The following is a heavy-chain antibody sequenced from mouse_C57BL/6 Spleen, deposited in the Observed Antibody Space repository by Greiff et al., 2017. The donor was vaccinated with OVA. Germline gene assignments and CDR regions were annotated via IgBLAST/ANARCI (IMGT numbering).Heavy chain of an antibody. CDR3: ARGIYYDYDGPLAY. Sequence: DVKLVESGGGLVKPGGSLKLSCAASGFTFSDYGMHWVRQAPEKGLEWVAYISSGSSTIYYADTVKGRFTISRDNAKNTLFLQMTSLRSEDTAMYYCARGIYYDYDGPLAYWGQGTLVTVSA. D-gene: IGHD2-4*01. J-gene: IGHJ3*01. V-gene: IGHV5-17*01. CDR2: ISSGSSTI. CDR1: GFTFSDYG.